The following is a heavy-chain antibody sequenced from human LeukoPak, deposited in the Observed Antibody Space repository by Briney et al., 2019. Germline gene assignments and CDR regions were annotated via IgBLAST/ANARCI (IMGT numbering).Heavy chain of an antibody. CDR1: GFTFSSYS. V-gene: IGHV3-21*01. D-gene: IGHD6-19*01. CDR2: ISSSSSYI. J-gene: IGHJ4*02. CDR3: ARDLQWLAEYYFDY. Sequence: PGGSLRLSCAASGFTFSSYSMNWVRQAPGKGLEWVSSISSSSSYIYYADSVKGRFTISRDNAKNSLYLQMNSLRAEDTAVYYCARDLQWLAEYYFDYWGQGTLVTVSS.